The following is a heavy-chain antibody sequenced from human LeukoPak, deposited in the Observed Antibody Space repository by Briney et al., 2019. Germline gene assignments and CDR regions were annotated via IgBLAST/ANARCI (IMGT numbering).Heavy chain of an antibody. Sequence: GGSLRLSCAASGFTFSNYELNWVRQAPGKGLEWVSYISHSGRTIYYADSVKGRFTISRDNAKNSLYLQMNSLRAEDTALYYCARGVGSSWPGWLDPWGQGALVTVSS. J-gene: IGHJ5*02. CDR3: ARGVGSSWPGWLDP. D-gene: IGHD6-13*01. V-gene: IGHV3-48*03. CDR1: GFTFSNYE. CDR2: ISHSGRTI.